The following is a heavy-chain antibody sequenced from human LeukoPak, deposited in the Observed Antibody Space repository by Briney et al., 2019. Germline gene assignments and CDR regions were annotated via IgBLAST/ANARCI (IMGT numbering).Heavy chain of an antibody. CDR3: AREDVDTAMVLRGFFDN. CDR1: GFTVSSNY. J-gene: IGHJ4*02. V-gene: IGHV3-66*01. D-gene: IGHD5-18*01. CDR2: IYSGGST. Sequence: PGGSLRLSCAASGFTVSSNYMSWVRQAPGKGLEWVSDIYSGGSTYYADSVKGRFTMSRDNSKNTMYLQMNSLRAEDTAVYYCAREDVDTAMVLRGFFDNWGQGTLVTVSS.